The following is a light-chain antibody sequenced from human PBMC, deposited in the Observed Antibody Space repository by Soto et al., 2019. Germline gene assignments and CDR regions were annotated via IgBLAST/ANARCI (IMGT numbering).Light chain of an antibody. CDR1: QTVSSS. Sequence: MSQSQAAVSVYQGDRVALCCRASQTVSSSLAWYRQKPGQAPRLLIYAASTRATGIPARFTGSGSGTEFTLTISSLQSEDFAFYYCQQYTYWPRTFGQGTKV. CDR3: QQYTYWPRT. V-gene: IGKV3-15*01. J-gene: IGKJ1*01. CDR2: AAS.